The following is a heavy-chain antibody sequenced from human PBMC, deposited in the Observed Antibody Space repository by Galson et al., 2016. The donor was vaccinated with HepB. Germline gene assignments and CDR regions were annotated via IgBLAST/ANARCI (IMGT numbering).Heavy chain of an antibody. D-gene: IGHD3-16*01. CDR1: GFTVSSNY. CDR3: ARDLGALGP. Sequence: SLRLSCAASGFTVSSNYMSWVRQAPGKGLEWVSVINSGGGTYYADSVKGRFTISRGSSKNTLYLQMNSLRAEDTAVYYCARDLGALGPWGQGTLVTVSS. V-gene: IGHV3-66*01. CDR2: INSGGGT. J-gene: IGHJ5*02.